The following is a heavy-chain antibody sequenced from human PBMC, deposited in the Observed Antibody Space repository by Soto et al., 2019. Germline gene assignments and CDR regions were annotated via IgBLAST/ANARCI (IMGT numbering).Heavy chain of an antibody. CDR1: GFVFDDYA. Sequence: EVQLVESGGGLVQPGRSLRLSCAASGFVFDDYAMHWVRQAPGKGLEWVSTISWNSGSIGYADSVKGRFTISRDNAKNSLYLQMTSLRAEDTALYYCAKDWGSSGLFLDYWGQGTLVTVSS. V-gene: IGHV3-9*01. J-gene: IGHJ4*02. D-gene: IGHD6-19*01. CDR3: AKDWGSSGLFLDY. CDR2: ISWNSGSI.